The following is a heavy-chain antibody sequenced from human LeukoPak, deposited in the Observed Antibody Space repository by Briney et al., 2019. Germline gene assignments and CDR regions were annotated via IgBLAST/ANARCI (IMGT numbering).Heavy chain of an antibody. Sequence: SETLSLTCTVSGGSISSSFYYWGWIRQPPGKGLEWIGEINHSGSTNYNPSLKSRVTISVDTSKNQFSLKLSSVTAADTAVYYCARVSGVGATYFDYWGQGTLVTVSS. CDR3: ARVSGVGATYFDY. J-gene: IGHJ4*02. D-gene: IGHD1-26*01. V-gene: IGHV4-39*07. CDR1: GGSISSSFYY. CDR2: INHSGST.